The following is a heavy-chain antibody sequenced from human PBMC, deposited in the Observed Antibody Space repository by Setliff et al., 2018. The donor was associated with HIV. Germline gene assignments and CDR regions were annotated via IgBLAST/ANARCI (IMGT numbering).Heavy chain of an antibody. CDR3: ARSPSWALPYFDL. Sequence: SETLSLTCTVSLGTIDSRTYYWSWMRQPAGKRLEWLGRVYISGSTNYSPSLRGRVAISLDASRHQFSLNLTSVTDADTAIYFCARSPSWALPYFDLWGQGRLVTVSS. V-gene: IGHV4-61*02. D-gene: IGHD3-16*01. CDR1: LGTIDSRTYY. CDR2: VYISGST. J-gene: IGHJ4*02.